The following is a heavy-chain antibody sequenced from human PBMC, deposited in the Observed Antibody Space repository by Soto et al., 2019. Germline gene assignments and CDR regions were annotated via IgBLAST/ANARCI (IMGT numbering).Heavy chain of an antibody. V-gene: IGHV4-59*01. J-gene: IGHJ4*02. D-gene: IGHD3-16*01. CDR3: ARYAFSPGGYHFDF. Sequence: SETLSLTCTVSGASISSYYWSWIRQSPGKGLEWIGHISNSGPFTNNPSLRGRVTISVDTSNNQVSLNRRSVTAADTAMYYCARYAFSPGGYHFDFWGQGTLVTVSS. CDR1: GASISSYY. CDR2: ISNSGPF.